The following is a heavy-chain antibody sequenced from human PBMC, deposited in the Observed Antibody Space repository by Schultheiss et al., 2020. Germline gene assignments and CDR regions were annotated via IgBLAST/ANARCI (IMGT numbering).Heavy chain of an antibody. CDR2: IYHSGST. J-gene: IGHJ5*02. V-gene: IGHV4-30-2*02. Sequence: SQTLSLTCAVSGGSISSSSYYWSWIRQPPGKGLEWIGYIYHSGSTYYNPSLKSRVTISVDRSKNQFSLKLSSVTAADTAVYYCARGGGGWWFDPWGQGTLVTVS. CDR3: ARGGGGWWFDP. CDR1: GGSISSSSYY. D-gene: IGHD2-15*01.